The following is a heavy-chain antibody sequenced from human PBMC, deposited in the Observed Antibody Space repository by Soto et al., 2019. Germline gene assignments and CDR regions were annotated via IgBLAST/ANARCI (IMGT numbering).Heavy chain of an antibody. V-gene: IGHV1-8*01. CDR1: GHTFASYN. D-gene: IGHD3-3*01. J-gene: IGHJ5*02. CDR2: MNPNSGDK. Sequence: ASVKVPCKASGHTFASYNIYWVRQVKGQGLEWVGWMNPNSGDKGYAQKFLDRVIMTRDTTIKTAYLELTSLTSEDTAVYYCARGGRYLEWFPWFDPWGQGTLVTVSS. CDR3: ARGGRYLEWFPWFDP.